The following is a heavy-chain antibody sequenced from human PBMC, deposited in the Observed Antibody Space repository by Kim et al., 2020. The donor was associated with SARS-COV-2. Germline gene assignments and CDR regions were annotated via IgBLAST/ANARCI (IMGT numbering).Heavy chain of an antibody. CDR3: VRGVRGDSGWSFYYAMDV. CDR2: IKQDGSEK. J-gene: IGHJ6*02. CDR1: GLTIDNYW. Sequence: GGSLRLSCAASGLTIDNYWMSWVRQAPGKGLEWVANIKQDGSEKYYVDSVKGRFTISRDNGKSSLYLQMNSLRAEDTAVYYCVRGVRGDSGWSFYYAMDVWGQGTTVTVSS. V-gene: IGHV3-7*01. D-gene: IGHD6-19*01.